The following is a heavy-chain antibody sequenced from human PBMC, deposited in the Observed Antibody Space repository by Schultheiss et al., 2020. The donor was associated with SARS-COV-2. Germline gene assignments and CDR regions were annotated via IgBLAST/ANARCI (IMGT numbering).Heavy chain of an antibody. V-gene: IGHV3-30*04. CDR2: IVSDGSQK. D-gene: IGHD7-27*01. Sequence: GGSLRLSYAASGFTFSGSAMHWVRQAPGKGLAWVAVIVSDGSQKYYAESVRGRLTISRDNYKNTLYLQMDSLTNEDTAVYYCATDPLGAVSGAYWGPGTLVTVSS. CDR1: GFTFSGSA. CDR3: ATDPLGAVSGAY. J-gene: IGHJ4*01.